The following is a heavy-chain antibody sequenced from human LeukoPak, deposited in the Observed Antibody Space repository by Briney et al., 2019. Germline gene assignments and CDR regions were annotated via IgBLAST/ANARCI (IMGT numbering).Heavy chain of an antibody. CDR2: IYYSGST. V-gene: IGHV4-31*03. CDR1: GGSISSGGYY. Sequence: SETLSLTCTVSGGSISSGGYYWSWIRQHPGKGLEWIGYIYYSGSTYYNPSLKSRVTISVDTSKNQFSLKLSSVTAADTAVYYRARDSGDYFDYWGQGTLVTVSS. CDR3: ARDSGDYFDY. D-gene: IGHD4-17*01. J-gene: IGHJ4*02.